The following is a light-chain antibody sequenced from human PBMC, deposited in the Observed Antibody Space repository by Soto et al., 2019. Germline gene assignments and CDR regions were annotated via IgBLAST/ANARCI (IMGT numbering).Light chain of an antibody. CDR2: DAS. CDR3: QQYGSSPWT. J-gene: IGKJ1*01. CDR1: QSVSSNY. Sequence: EIVLTQSPATLSLSPGERAALSCGASQSVSSNYLAWYQQKPGLAPRLLIYDASRRATGIPDRFSGSGSGADFILSISRREPEDFAVYDCQQYGSSPWTFGQGTKVDIK. V-gene: IGKV3D-20*01.